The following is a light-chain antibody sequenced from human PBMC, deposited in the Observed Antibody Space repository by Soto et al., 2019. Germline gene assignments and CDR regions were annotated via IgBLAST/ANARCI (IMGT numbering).Light chain of an antibody. Sequence: QLVLTQSPSASASLGASVKLTCTLSSGHSSYAIAWHQQQPEKGPRYLMKLNSDGSHSKGDGIPDRFSGSSSGAERYLTTSSLPYEDEADYYCQTWGTGIVVFGGGTKVTVL. CDR1: SGHSSYA. J-gene: IGLJ2*01. CDR2: LNSDGSH. V-gene: IGLV4-69*01. CDR3: QTWGTGIVV.